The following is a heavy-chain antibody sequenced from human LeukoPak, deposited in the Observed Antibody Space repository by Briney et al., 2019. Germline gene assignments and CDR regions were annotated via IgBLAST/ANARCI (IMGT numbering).Heavy chain of an antibody. D-gene: IGHD3-9*01. CDR2: ISAYNGNT. Sequence: ASVKVSCKASGYTFTSYGISWVRQAPGQGPEWMGWISAYNGNTNYAQKLQGRVTMTTDTSTSTAYMELRSLRSDDTAVYYCAREPYDILTGYLGSRFDPWGQGTLVTVSS. V-gene: IGHV1-18*04. CDR1: GYTFTSYG. J-gene: IGHJ5*02. CDR3: AREPYDILTGYLGSRFDP.